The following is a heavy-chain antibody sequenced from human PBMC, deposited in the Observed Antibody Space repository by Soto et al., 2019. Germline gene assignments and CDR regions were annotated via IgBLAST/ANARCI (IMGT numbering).Heavy chain of an antibody. CDR2: ISSSSSTI. J-gene: IGHJ5*02. CDR3: ARNARGYCSGGSCYSGFDWFDP. Sequence: EVQLVESGGGLVQPGGSLRLSCAASGFTFSSYSMNWVRQAPGKGLEWVSYISSSSSTIYYADSVKGRFTISRDNAKNSLYLQMISLRAEDTAVYYCARNARGYCSGGSCYSGFDWFDPWGQGTLVTVSS. D-gene: IGHD2-15*01. CDR1: GFTFSSYS. V-gene: IGHV3-48*01.